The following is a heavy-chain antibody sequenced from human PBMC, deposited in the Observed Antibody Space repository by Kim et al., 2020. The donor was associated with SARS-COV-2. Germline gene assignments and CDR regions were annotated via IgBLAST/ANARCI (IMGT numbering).Heavy chain of an antibody. Sequence: GGSLRLSCAASGFTFSNYAMAWVRQDPGKGLEWVSTIGGGNAETHYADSVKGRFTISRDNSKTTLYLQMNSLRAEDTALYYCATFGQYYYDRSGYFSFDYWGQGTLVTVSS. J-gene: IGHJ4*02. CDR1: GFTFSNYA. V-gene: IGHV3-23*01. CDR2: IGGGNAET. D-gene: IGHD3-22*01. CDR3: ATFGQYYYDRSGYFSFDY.